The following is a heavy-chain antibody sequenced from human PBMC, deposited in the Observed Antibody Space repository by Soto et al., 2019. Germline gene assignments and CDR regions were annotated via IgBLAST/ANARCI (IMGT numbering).Heavy chain of an antibody. D-gene: IGHD4-17*01. CDR3: AKDVYGGNHNWFFDL. CDR2: ISDSGGST. Sequence: EVQLLESGGGLVQPGGSLRLSCAASGFAFSSYAMNWVRQAPGKGLEWVSGISDSGGSTHYADSVRGRFTISRDSSNKMVYLQMNSLRAEETAVYFCAKDVYGGNHNWFFDLWGRGTLVTVSS. J-gene: IGHJ2*01. CDR1: GFAFSSYA. V-gene: IGHV3-23*01.